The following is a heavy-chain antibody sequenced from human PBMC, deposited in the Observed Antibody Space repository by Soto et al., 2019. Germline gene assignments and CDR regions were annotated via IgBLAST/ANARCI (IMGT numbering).Heavy chain of an antibody. CDR2: ISAYNGNR. Sequence: QIQLVQSGAEVKKPGASVKVSCKASGYTFTSYGISWVRQAPGQGLEWMGWISAYNGNRNYAQKVQGRVTMTTDTSTNTAYMELRSLRSDATAVYYCARDQVGATGYFWGQGTLVTVSS. V-gene: IGHV1-18*01. CDR3: ARDQVGATGYF. J-gene: IGHJ4*02. CDR1: GYTFTSYG. D-gene: IGHD1-26*01.